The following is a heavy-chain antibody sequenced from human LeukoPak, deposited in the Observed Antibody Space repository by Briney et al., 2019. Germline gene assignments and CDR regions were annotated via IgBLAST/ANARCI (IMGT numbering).Heavy chain of an antibody. J-gene: IGHJ6*03. CDR3: VRQDSSGWYGDYYYYMDV. CDR2: IYYSGST. CDR1: GGSISSSSYY. V-gene: IGHV4-39*01. D-gene: IGHD6-19*01. Sequence: SETLSLTCTVSGGSISSSSYYWGWIRQPPGKGLEWIGSIYYSGSTYYNPSLKSRVTISVDTSKNQFSLKLSSVTAADTAVYYCVRQDSSGWYGDYYYYMDVWGKGTTVTVSS.